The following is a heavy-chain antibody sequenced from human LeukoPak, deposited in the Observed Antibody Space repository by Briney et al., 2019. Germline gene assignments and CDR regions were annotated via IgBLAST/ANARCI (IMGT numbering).Heavy chain of an antibody. D-gene: IGHD3-22*01. CDR1: VVTPTINN. CDR2: IYSGGST. CDR3: ARVNYYDLHFDL. V-gene: IGHV3-66*01. J-gene: IGHJ2*01. Sequence: GGSLRLSSAASVVTPTINNLSWGRHAPGDGLEWVSIIYSGGSTYYADSVKGRFTISRDNSKNTLYLQMNSLRAEDTAVYYCARVNYYDLHFDLWGRGTLVTVSS.